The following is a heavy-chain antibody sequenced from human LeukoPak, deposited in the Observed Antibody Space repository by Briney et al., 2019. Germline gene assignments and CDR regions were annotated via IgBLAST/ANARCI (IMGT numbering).Heavy chain of an antibody. D-gene: IGHD3-3*01. V-gene: IGHV7-4-1*02. CDR1: GYTFTSYA. Sequence: ASVKVSCKASGYTFTSYAMNWVRQAPGQGLEWMGWINTNTGNPTYAQGFTGRFVFSLDTSVSTAYLQISSLKAEDTAVHYCARETTIFGVVIGRADYWGQGTLVTVSS. CDR3: ARETTIFGVVIGRADY. J-gene: IGHJ4*02. CDR2: INTNTGNP.